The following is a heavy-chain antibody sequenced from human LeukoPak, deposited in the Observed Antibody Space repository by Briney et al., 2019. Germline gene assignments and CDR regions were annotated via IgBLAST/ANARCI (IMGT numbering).Heavy chain of an antibody. Sequence: GGSLRLSCAASGFTFSNAWMSWVRQAPGKGLEWVGRIKSKTDGGTTDYAAPVKGRFTISRDDSKNTLYLQMNSLETEDTAVYYCTTGVTGYSSGWYPYYFDYWGQGTLVTVSS. CDR2: IKSKTDGGTT. CDR1: GFTFSNAW. J-gene: IGHJ4*02. D-gene: IGHD6-19*01. CDR3: TTGVTGYSSGWYPYYFDY. V-gene: IGHV3-15*01.